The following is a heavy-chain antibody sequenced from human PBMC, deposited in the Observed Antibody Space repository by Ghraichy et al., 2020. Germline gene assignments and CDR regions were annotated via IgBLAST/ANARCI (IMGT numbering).Heavy chain of an antibody. Sequence: SETLSLTCTVSGGSITSYYWNWIRQPPGKGLEWIGYIYYSGSTNYNPSLKSRVTISVDTSKNQFSLKLSSVTAADTAVYYCARDPTRGCFDTWGQGTLVTVSS. D-gene: IGHD3-10*01. V-gene: IGHV4-59*01. J-gene: IGHJ5*02. CDR3: ARDPTRGCFDT. CDR2: IYYSGST. CDR1: GGSITSYY.